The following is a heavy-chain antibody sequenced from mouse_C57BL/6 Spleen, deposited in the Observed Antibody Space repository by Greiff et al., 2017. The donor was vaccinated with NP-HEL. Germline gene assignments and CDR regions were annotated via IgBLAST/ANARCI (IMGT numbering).Heavy chain of an antibody. D-gene: IGHD2-5*01. CDR1: GYTFTSYW. Sequence: VQLQQSGAELVMPGASVKLSCKASGYTFTSYWMHWVKQRPGQGLEWIGEIDPSDSYTNYNQKFKGKSTLTVDKSSSTAYMQLSSLTSEDSAVYYCARSGIVTAMDYWGQGTSVTVSS. V-gene: IGHV1-69*01. J-gene: IGHJ4*01. CDR3: ARSGIVTAMDY. CDR2: IDPSDSYT.